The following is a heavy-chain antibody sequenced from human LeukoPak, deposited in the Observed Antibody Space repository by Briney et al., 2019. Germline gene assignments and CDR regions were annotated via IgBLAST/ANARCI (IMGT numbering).Heavy chain of an antibody. Sequence: ASVKVSCKASGYTFTGCYMHWVRQAPGQGLEWMGWINPNSGGTNYAQKFQGWVTMTRDTSISTAYMELSRLRSDDTAVYYCARVAFRGAAAGRGAFDIWGQGTMVTVSS. CDR3: ARVAFRGAAAGRGAFDI. J-gene: IGHJ3*02. CDR1: GYTFTGCY. CDR2: INPNSGGT. V-gene: IGHV1-2*04. D-gene: IGHD6-13*01.